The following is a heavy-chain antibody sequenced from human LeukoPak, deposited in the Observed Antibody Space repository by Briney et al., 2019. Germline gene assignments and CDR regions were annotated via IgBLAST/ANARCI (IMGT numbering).Heavy chain of an antibody. J-gene: IGHJ4*02. CDR2: LYSDGTT. CDR1: GFTFSSYA. D-gene: IGHD3-22*01. CDR3: ASAAYDSNGYTANHDY. Sequence: PGGSLRLSCAASGFTFSSYAMHWVRQAPGKGLEWVSVLYSDGTTYYADSVKGRFTISRDNSKNSLYLQMNNVRAEDTAMYYCASAAYDSNGYTANHDYWGQGTLVTVSS. V-gene: IGHV3-53*01.